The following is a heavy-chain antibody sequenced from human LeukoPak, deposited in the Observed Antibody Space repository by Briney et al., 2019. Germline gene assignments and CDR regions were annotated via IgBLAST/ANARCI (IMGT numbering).Heavy chain of an antibody. CDR1: GYSFTTYY. V-gene: IGHV1-46*01. D-gene: IGHD2-15*01. CDR2: INPTGGST. Sequence: ASVKVSRKASGYSFTTYYMHWVRQAPGQGLEWMGIINPTGGSTNYAQKFEGRVTMTRDTSTSTVYMELSSLRSEDTAVYYCARERYCSGGNCFVTYYYGMDVWGQGTTVTVSS. CDR3: ARERYCSGGNCFVTYYYGMDV. J-gene: IGHJ6*02.